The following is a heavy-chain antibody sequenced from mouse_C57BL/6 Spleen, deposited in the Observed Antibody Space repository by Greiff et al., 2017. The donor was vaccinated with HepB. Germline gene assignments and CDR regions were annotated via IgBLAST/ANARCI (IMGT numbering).Heavy chain of an antibody. J-gene: IGHJ2*01. CDR1: GYTFTSYG. D-gene: IGHD2-4*01. Sequence: QVQLKESGAELARPGASVKLSCKASGYTFTSYGISWVKQRTGQGLEWIGEIYPRSGNTYYNEKFKGKATLTADKSSSTAYMELRSLTSEDSAVYFCARYYDSLAYWGQGTTLTVSS. CDR3: ARYYDSLAY. V-gene: IGHV1-81*01. CDR2: IYPRSGNT.